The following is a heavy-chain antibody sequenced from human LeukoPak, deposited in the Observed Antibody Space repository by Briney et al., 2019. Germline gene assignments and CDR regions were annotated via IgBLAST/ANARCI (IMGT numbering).Heavy chain of an antibody. V-gene: IGHV4-39*07. J-gene: IGHJ3*02. CDR3: ARVLDPNDEYYDSSGYYYVLGFPPRGAFDI. CDR1: GGSISSSTYY. Sequence: KSSETLSLTCTVSGGSISSSTYYLRWIRQTPGKGLEWIGSVYYSGSTYYNPSVKSPVTISVDTSKNQFSLTLSSVTAADTAVYYCARVLDPNDEYYDSSGYYYVLGFPPRGAFDIWGQGTMVTVSS. CDR2: VYYSGST. D-gene: IGHD3-22*01.